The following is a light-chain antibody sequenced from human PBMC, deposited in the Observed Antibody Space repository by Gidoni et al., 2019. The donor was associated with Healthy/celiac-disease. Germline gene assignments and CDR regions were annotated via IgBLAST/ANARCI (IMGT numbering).Light chain of an antibody. J-gene: IGLJ2*01. CDR3: QSCDSSTHVV. CDR2: QDS. CDR1: KLGAKY. V-gene: IGLV3-1*01. Sequence: SYELTQPPSVSVSPGQTASIPCSGDKLGAKYAGWYQQKPGQSPVLVIYQDSKRPSGIPERFSGSNSGNTATLTISGTQAMDEADYYCQSCDSSTHVVFGGGTKLTVL.